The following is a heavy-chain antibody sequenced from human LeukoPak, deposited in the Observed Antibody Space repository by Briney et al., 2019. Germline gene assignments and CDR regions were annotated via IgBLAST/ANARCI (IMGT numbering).Heavy chain of an antibody. V-gene: IGHV3-21*01. D-gene: IGHD3-22*01. Sequence: GSLRLSCAASGFTFSSYRMNWVRQAPGKGLEWVSSITRSSIYIYYADSVKGRFTISRDNARNSLYLQMNSLRAEDTAVYYCARVKYDSSGYYGILDYWGQGTLVTVSS. CDR2: ITRSSIYI. CDR3: ARVKYDSSGYYGILDY. CDR1: GFTFSSYR. J-gene: IGHJ4*02.